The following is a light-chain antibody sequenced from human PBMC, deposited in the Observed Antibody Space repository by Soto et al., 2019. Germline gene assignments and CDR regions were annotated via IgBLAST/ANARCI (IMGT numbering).Light chain of an antibody. J-gene: IGKJ1*01. CDR3: HQRSNWPWT. CDR2: DIS. CDR1: QSVVSS. V-gene: IGKV3-11*01. Sequence: EIVLTQSPATLSLSPGERATLSCRASQSVVSSLAWYHQKPGQAPRLLIYDISNRATGIPARFSGSGSGTDFTLTISSLEPEDFAIYYCHQRSNWPWTFGQGTKVELK.